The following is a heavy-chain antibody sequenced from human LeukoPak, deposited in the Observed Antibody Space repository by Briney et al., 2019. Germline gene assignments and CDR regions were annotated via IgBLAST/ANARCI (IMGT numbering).Heavy chain of an antibody. CDR3: ARRRRVYNDAFDI. J-gene: IGHJ3*02. CDR1: DGSISSSSYY. V-gene: IGHV4-39*01. CDR2: IYYSGST. Sequence: PSETLSFTCTVSDGSISSSSYYWGWIRQPPGKGLEWIGSIYYSGSTYYNPSLKSRVTISVDTSKNQFSLKLSSVTAADTAVYYCARRRRVYNDAFDIWGQGTMVTVSS. D-gene: IGHD1-1*01.